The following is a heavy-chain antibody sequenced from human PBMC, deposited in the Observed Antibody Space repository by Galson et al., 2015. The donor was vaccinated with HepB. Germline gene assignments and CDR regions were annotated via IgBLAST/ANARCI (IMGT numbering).Heavy chain of an antibody. CDR1: GGTFSSYT. V-gene: IGHV1-69*04. CDR2: IIPILGIA. CDR3: AREGLNGYSSGWYESSFDY. D-gene: IGHD6-19*01. J-gene: IGHJ4*02. Sequence: VSCKASGGTFSSYTISWVRQAPGQGLEWMGRIIPILGIANYAQKFQGRVTITADKSTSTAYMELSSLRSEDTAVYYCAREGLNGYSSGWYESSFDYWGQGTLVTVSS.